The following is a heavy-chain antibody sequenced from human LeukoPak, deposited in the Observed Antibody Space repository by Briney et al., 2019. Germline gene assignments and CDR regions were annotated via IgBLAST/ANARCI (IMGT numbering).Heavy chain of an antibody. Sequence: SETLSLTCTVSGGSISSHYWSWIRHPPGKGLEWIGYIYYSGSTKYNPSLKSRVTILVDTSKNQFSLKLSSVTAADTAVYYCASASSGWYYFDYWGQGTLVTVSS. CDR2: IYYSGST. D-gene: IGHD6-19*01. V-gene: IGHV4-59*11. J-gene: IGHJ4*02. CDR3: ASASSGWYYFDY. CDR1: GGSISSHY.